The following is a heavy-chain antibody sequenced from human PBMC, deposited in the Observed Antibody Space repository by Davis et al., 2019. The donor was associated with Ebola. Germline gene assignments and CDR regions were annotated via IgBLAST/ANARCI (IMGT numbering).Heavy chain of an antibody. CDR2: ISYDGSNK. Sequence: GESLKISCAASGFTFSSYGMHWVRQAPGKGLEWVAVISYDGSNKYYADSVKGRFTISRDNSKNTLYLQMNSLRAEDTAVYYCAKQYSSSWFAAFDIWGQGTMVTVSS. CDR1: GFTFSSYG. D-gene: IGHD6-13*01. CDR3: AKQYSSSWFAAFDI. V-gene: IGHV3-30*18. J-gene: IGHJ3*02.